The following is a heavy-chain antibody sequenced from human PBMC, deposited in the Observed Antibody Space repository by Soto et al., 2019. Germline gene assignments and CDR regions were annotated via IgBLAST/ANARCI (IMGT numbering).Heavy chain of an antibody. J-gene: IGHJ6*02. CDR2: INPSGGRT. CDR3: AREKASTSLLTHYYYAMDV. CDR1: GYTFINYY. Sequence: GASVKVSCKSSGYTFINYYVHWLRQAPGQGLEWMGMINPSGGRTTYPQKFQGRVTMTRDTSTSTVYVELSSLRSDDTAVFYCAREKASTSLLTHYYYAMDVWGQGTTVTVSS. V-gene: IGHV1-46*01.